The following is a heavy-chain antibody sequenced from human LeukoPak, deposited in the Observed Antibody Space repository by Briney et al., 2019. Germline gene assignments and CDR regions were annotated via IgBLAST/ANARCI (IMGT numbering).Heavy chain of an antibody. CDR1: GYTFTSYG. D-gene: IGHD3-22*01. Sequence: GASVKVSCKASGYTFTSYGISWVRQAPGQGLEWMGWISAYNGNTNYAQKLQGRVTMTTDTSTSTAYMELRSLRSDDTAVYYCARAASRSGWTYYYDSSGYYYYFDYWGQGTLSPSPQ. CDR2: ISAYNGNT. J-gene: IGHJ4*02. V-gene: IGHV1-18*01. CDR3: ARAASRSGWTYYYDSSGYYYYFDY.